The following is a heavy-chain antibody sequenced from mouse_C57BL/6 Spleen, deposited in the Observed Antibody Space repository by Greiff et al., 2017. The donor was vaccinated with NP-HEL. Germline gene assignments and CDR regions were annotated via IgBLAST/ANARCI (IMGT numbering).Heavy chain of an antibody. CDR2: ISNGGGST. J-gene: IGHJ1*03. Sequence: EVNVVESGGGLVQPGGSLKLSCAASGFTFSDYYMYWVRQTPEKRLEWVAYISNGGGSTYYPDTVKGRFTISRDNAKNTLYLQMSRPKSDDTAIYYWARPVDGYYWYFDVVGTGTTVTVSS. CDR3: ARPVDGYYWYFDV. D-gene: IGHD2-3*01. CDR1: GFTFSDYY. V-gene: IGHV5-12*01.